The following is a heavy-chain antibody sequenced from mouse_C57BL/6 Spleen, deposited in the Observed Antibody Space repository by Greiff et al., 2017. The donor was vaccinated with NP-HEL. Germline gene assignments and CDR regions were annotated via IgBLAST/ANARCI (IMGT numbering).Heavy chain of an antibody. V-gene: IGHV1-7*01. CDR2: INPSSGYT. D-gene: IGHD2-3*01. J-gene: IGHJ4*01. CDR3: ARGWLLRAMDY. Sequence: VQRVESGAELAKPGASVKLSCKASGYTFTSYWMHWVKQRPGQGLEWIGYINPSSGYTKYNQKFKDKATLTVDKSSSTAYMQLSSLTYEDSAVYYCARGWLLRAMDYWGQGTSVTVSS. CDR1: GYTFTSYW.